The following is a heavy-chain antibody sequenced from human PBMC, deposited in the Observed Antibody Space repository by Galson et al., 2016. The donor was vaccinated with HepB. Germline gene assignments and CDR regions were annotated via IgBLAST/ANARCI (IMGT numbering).Heavy chain of an antibody. V-gene: IGHV3-13*01. CDR1: GFTLSSFD. CDR2: IGSAGDT. D-gene: IGHD1-26*01. CDR3: ARVLRLGIDH. Sequence: SLRLSCAASGFTLSSFDMHWVRQGIGKGLEWVSAIGSAGDTYYPGYVKGRFTISRENAKNFLYLQMNSLRAEDTAVYYCARVLRLGIDHWGQGTLVTVSS. J-gene: IGHJ4*02.